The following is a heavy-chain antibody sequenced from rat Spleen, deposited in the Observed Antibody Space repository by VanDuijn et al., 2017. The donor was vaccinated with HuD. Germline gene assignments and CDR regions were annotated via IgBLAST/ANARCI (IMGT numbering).Heavy chain of an antibody. CDR1: GFSFSNHY. CDR2: INTGGGIT. V-gene: IGHV5-25*01. Sequence: EVQLVESDGGLVQPGRSLKLSCAASGFSFSNHYMAWVRQPPTKGLEGVASINTGGGITYYRDSVKGRFTISRDNAKSTLYLQVDSLRSEDTATYYCARHGYYDGYYPYFDYWGQGVMVTVSS. CDR3: ARHGYYDGYYPYFDY. D-gene: IGHD1-12*03. J-gene: IGHJ2*01.